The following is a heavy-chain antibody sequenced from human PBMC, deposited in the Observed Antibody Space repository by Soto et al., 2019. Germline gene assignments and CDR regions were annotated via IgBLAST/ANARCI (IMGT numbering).Heavy chain of an antibody. CDR1: GFTFSSYG. J-gene: IGHJ6*02. Sequence: LRLSCAASGFTFSSYGMHWVRQAPGKGLEWVAVIWYDGSNKYYADSVKGRFTISRDNSKNTLYLQMNSLRAEDTAVYYCAREIGYCSSTSCYDNGMDVWGQGTTVTVSS. V-gene: IGHV3-33*01. CDR3: AREIGYCSSTSCYDNGMDV. D-gene: IGHD2-2*01. CDR2: IWYDGSNK.